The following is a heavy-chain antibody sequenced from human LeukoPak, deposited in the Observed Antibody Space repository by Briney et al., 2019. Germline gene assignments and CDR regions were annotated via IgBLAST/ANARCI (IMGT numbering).Heavy chain of an antibody. CDR3: ARVSYYGSGSAYYFDY. Sequence: PGGSLRLSCAASGFSFSSHSMNWVRQAPGKGLEWVSSISSTSSYIYYVDSVKGRFTISRDNAKNSLYLQMYSLRAEDTAVYSCARVSYYGSGSAYYFDYWGQGTLVTVSS. CDR2: ISSTSSYI. J-gene: IGHJ4*02. V-gene: IGHV3-21*04. CDR1: GFSFSSHS. D-gene: IGHD3-10*01.